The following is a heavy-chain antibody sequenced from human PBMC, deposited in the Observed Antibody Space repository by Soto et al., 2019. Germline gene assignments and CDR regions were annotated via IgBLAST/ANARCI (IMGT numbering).Heavy chain of an antibody. CDR2: IYSGGST. CDR1: GFTVSSNY. D-gene: IGHD3-3*01. J-gene: IGHJ5*02. CDR3: ARVGHYDFWSGYSS. V-gene: IGHV3-53*01. Sequence: GGSLRLSCAASGFTVSSNYMSWVRQAPGKGLEWVSVIYSGGSTYYADSVKGRFTISRDNSKNTLYLQMNSLRAEDTAVYYCARVGHYDFWSGYSSWGQGTLVTVSS.